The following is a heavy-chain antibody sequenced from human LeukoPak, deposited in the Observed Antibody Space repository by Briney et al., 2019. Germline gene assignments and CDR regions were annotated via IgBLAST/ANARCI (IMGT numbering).Heavy chain of an antibody. CDR1: GFTFSSCG. CDR2: ISYDGSNK. J-gene: IGHJ4*02. Sequence: GGSLRLSCAASGFTFSSCGMHWVRQAPGKGLEWVAVISYDGSNKYYADSVKGRFTISRDNSKNTLYLQMNSLRAEDTAVYYCAKDPETYGDYPLFDYWGQGTLVTVSS. V-gene: IGHV3-30*18. CDR3: AKDPETYGDYPLFDY. D-gene: IGHD4-17*01.